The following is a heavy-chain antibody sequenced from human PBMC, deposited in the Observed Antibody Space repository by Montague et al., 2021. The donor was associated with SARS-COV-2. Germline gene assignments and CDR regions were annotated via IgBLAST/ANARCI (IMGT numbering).Heavy chain of an antibody. V-gene: IGHV3-23*01. Sequence: SLRLSCATFGFSFINHGMSWVRQAPGKGLEWVSAIESLGTGKYYAESVKGRFTISRDNADATLSLQMNSLRLDDTAVYYCVKDDGVFWFGDFGVWGQGTTVSVSS. CDR3: VKDDGVFWFGDFGV. CDR2: IESLGTGK. CDR1: GFSFINHG. D-gene: IGHD3-10*01. J-gene: IGHJ6*02.